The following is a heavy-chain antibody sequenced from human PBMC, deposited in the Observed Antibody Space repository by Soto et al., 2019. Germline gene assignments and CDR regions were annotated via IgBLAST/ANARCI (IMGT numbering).Heavy chain of an antibody. CDR2: MSPNSGNT. J-gene: IGHJ5*02. V-gene: IGHV1-8*01. CDR1: GYTFTSYD. D-gene: IGHD4-17*01. CDR3: ARGVKYGAYSRWFDP. Sequence: QVQLVQSGAKVRKPGASVKVSCKASGYTFTSYDINWVRQATGQGLEYLGWMSPNSGNTGYVQKFQGRVTMTWDTSITTAYMELSSLRSEDTAVYFCARGVKYGAYSRWFDPWGQGTLVTVSS.